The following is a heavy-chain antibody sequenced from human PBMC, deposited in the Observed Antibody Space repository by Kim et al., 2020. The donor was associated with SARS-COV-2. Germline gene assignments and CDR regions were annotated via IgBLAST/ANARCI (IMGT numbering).Heavy chain of an antibody. J-gene: IGHJ3*02. D-gene: IGHD2-21*02. Sequence: GGSLRLSCAASGFTFSGSTMHWVRQASGKGLEWVGRIRSKANSYATAYAASVKNRFTITRDDSKNTAYLQMNSLKTEDTAVYYCTRVNPIPGDWYHAFDIWGQGTMVTVSS. V-gene: IGHV3-73*01. CDR3: TRVNPIPGDWYHAFDI. CDR1: GFTFSGST. CDR2: IRSKANSYAT.